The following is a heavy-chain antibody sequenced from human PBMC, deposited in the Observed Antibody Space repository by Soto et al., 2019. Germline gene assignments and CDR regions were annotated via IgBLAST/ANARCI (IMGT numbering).Heavy chain of an antibody. CDR3: AKDPTPTGWRRSYYYYYGMDL. Sequence: PGGSLRLSCAASGFTFSSYGMHWVRKAQGKGLVWVAVISYDGSNKYYAASVKGRFTISRDNCKNTLYLQMNSLRAGDTAVYYCAKDPTPTGWRRSYYYYYGMDLWAQGTPVTVSS. J-gene: IGHJ6*01. CDR2: ISYDGSNK. V-gene: IGHV3-30*18. D-gene: IGHD5-12*01. CDR1: GFTFSSYG.